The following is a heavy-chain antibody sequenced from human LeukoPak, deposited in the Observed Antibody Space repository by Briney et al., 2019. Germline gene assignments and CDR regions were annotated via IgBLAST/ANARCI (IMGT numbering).Heavy chain of an antibody. CDR1: GFTFSDSY. J-gene: IGHJ4*02. CDR2: ISGSASDV. Sequence: PGGSLRLSCAASGFTFSDSYMTWIRQAPGKGLELLSYISGSASDVNYIDSVRGRFTISRDNAKNSLYLHMNSLTVEDTAVYYCSGDPRNNDYWGQGTLVTVSS. CDR3: SGDPRNNDY. V-gene: IGHV3-11*01.